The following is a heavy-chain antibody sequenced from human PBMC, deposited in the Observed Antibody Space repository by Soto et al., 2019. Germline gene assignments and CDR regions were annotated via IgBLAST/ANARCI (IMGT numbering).Heavy chain of an antibody. V-gene: IGHV3-13*01. CDR1: GFTFSSYD. CDR3: ARARSPGDAFDI. Sequence: GGSLRLSCAASGFTFSSYDMHWVRQATGKGLEWVSAIGTAGDTYYPGSVKGRFTISRENAKNSLYLQMNSLRAGDTAVYYCARARSPGDAFDIGGQGAMVTVSS. CDR2: IGTAGDT. J-gene: IGHJ3*02.